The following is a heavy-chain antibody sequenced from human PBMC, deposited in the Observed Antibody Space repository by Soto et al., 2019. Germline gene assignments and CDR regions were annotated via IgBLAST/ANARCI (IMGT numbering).Heavy chain of an antibody. D-gene: IGHD7-27*01. CDR2: IYKSANT. V-gene: IGHV4-30-4*01. CDR3: ARGRYCLTGRCFPNWFDS. J-gene: IGHJ5*01. Sequence: SETLSLTCSVSGDSISNLDYFWAWIRQPPGQALEYIGYIYKSANTYYNPSFESRVAISVDTSKSQFSLNVTSVTAADSAVYFFARGRYCLTGRCFPNWFDSWGQGALVTVSS. CDR1: GDSISNLDYF.